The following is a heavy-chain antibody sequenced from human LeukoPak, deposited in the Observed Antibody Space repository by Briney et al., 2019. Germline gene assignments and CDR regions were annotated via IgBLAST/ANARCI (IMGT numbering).Heavy chain of an antibody. CDR2: IIPILGIA. V-gene: IGHV1-69*04. CDR1: GGTFISYT. Sequence: SVKVSCKASGGTFISYTISWVRQAPGQGLEWMGRIIPILGIANYAQKFHGRVTITADKSTSTAYMELSSLRSEDTAVYYCARDRLDCGDYVEVDYWGQGTLVTVSS. CDR3: ARDRLDCGDYVEVDY. J-gene: IGHJ4*02. D-gene: IGHD4-17*01.